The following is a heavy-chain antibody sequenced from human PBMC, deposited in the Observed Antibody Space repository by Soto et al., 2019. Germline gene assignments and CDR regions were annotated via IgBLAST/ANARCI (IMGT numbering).Heavy chain of an antibody. CDR2: IYYSGST. Sequence: PSETLSLTCSVSGGSISSYYWNWIRQPPGKGLEWIGYIYYSGSTNYNPSLKSRVTISVDTSKNQFSLKVNSVTAADTAVYYCARVITGRELLYDYYYGMDVCGQRTTVTVSS. CDR3: ARVITGRELLYDYYYGMDV. CDR1: GGSISSYY. J-gene: IGHJ6*02. V-gene: IGHV4-59*01. D-gene: IGHD1-26*01.